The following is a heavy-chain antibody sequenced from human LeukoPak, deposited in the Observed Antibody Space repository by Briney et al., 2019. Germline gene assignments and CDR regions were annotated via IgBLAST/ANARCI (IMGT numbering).Heavy chain of an antibody. D-gene: IGHD3-10*01. CDR1: GLTFSSYW. V-gene: IGHV3-20*04. J-gene: IGHJ4*02. Sequence: PGGSLRLSCAASGLTFSSYWMHWVRQAPGKGLEWVSGIIWSGGSTGYADSVKGRFTISRDNAKNSLYPQMNSLRAEDTALYYCARDDYGSGSWSDYWGQGTLVTVSS. CDR2: IIWSGGST. CDR3: ARDDYGSGSWSDY.